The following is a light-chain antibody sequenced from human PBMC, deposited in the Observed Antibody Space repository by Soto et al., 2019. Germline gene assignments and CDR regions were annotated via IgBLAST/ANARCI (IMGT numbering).Light chain of an antibody. CDR3: SSYTRSSTRI. J-gene: IGLJ2*01. CDR1: SSDVGGYKY. V-gene: IGLV2-14*01. CDR2: EVS. Sequence: QSALTQPASVSGSPGQSITISCTGTSSDVGGYKYVSWYQQHPGKAPKLMIYEVSNRPSGVSNRFSGSKSGNTASLTISGLQAEDEADYYCSSYTRSSTRIFGGGTKLTVL.